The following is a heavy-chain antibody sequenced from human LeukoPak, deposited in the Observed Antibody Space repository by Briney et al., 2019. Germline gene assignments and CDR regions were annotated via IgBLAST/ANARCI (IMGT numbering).Heavy chain of an antibody. Sequence: PGGSLRLSCAASGFTFSTYSMNWVRQAPGKGLQWVSSISSSSSYIYYADSVKGRFTISRDNAKNSLYLQMNSLRAEDTAVYYCARLLSGGAEHFDYWGQGTLVTVSS. CDR3: ARLLSGGAEHFDY. V-gene: IGHV3-21*04. CDR1: GFTFSTYS. J-gene: IGHJ4*02. D-gene: IGHD3-16*01. CDR2: ISSSSSYI.